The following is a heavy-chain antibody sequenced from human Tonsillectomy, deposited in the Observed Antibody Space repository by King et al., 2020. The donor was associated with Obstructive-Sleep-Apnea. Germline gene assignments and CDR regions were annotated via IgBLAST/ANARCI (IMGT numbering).Heavy chain of an antibody. CDR2: ISAYNGNT. D-gene: IGHD1-7*01. J-gene: IGHJ3*02. V-gene: IGHV1-18*01. Sequence: VRQAPGQGLEWMGWISAYNGNTNYAQKLQGRVTMTTDTSTSTAYMELMSLRSDDTALYYCARDQYNWNYGDDFDIWGQGTMVTVSS. CDR3: ARDQYNWNYGDDFDI.